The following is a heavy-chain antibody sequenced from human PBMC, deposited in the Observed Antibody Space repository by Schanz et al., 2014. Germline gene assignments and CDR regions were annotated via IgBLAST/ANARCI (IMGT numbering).Heavy chain of an antibody. J-gene: IGHJ4*02. D-gene: IGHD6-13*01. CDR1: GITLSGYG. CDR3: AKDLAAVGVFDY. Sequence: QVQLVESGGGVVQPGRSLRLSCAASGITLSGYGLHWVRQAPGKGLEWVGFISFDGRNTGYAHSVKGRFTISRDNSKNTLYLQMNSLRAEDTAIYYCAKDLAAVGVFDYWGQGSLVTVSP. V-gene: IGHV3-30*18. CDR2: ISFDGRNT.